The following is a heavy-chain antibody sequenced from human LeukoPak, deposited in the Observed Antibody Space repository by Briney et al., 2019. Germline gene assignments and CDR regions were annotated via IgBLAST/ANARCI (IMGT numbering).Heavy chain of an antibody. J-gene: IGHJ4*02. Sequence: GGSLRLSCAASGFTFSSYGMHWVRQAPGKGLEWITALQYEGRKTYYADSVKGRFTISRDQSKNTLDLQMSSLRAEDTAMYYCARDSCSSPSCFDFWGQGTLVTVS. V-gene: IGHV3-33*05. CDR2: LQYEGRKT. CDR1: GFTFSSYG. D-gene: IGHD2-2*01. CDR3: ARDSCSSPSCFDF.